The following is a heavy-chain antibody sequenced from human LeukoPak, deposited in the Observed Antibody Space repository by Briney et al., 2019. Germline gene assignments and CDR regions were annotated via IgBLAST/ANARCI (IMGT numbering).Heavy chain of an antibody. J-gene: IGHJ4*02. D-gene: IGHD2-15*01. CDR2: FDPEDGET. V-gene: IGHV1-24*01. CDR1: GYTLTELS. Sequence: ASVKVSCKVSGYTLTELSMHWVRQAPGKGLEWMGGFDPEDGETIYAQKFQGRVTMTEDTSTDTAYMELSSLRSEDTAVYCCATGVGCSGGSCYRLGYYFDYWGQGTLVTVSS. CDR3: ATGVGCSGGSCYRLGYYFDY.